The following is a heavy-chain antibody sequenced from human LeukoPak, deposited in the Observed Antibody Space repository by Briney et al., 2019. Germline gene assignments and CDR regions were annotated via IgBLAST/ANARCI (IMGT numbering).Heavy chain of an antibody. J-gene: IGHJ6*03. D-gene: IGHD6-6*01. Sequence: ASVKVSRKASGGTFSSYAISWVRQAPGQGLEWMGGIIPIFGTANYAQKFQGRVTITTDESTSTAYMELSSLRSEDTAVYYCAREGSSSSLDYYYYYMDVWGKGTTVTVSS. V-gene: IGHV1-69*05. CDR3: AREGSSSSLDYYYYYMDV. CDR1: GGTFSSYA. CDR2: IIPIFGTA.